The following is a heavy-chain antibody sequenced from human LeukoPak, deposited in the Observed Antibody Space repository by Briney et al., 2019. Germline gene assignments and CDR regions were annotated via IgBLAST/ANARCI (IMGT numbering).Heavy chain of an antibody. Sequence: GRSLRLSCAASGFTFSSYGMHWVRQAPGKGLEWVAVMSYDGSNKYYADSVKGRFTISRDNSKNTLYLQMNSLRAEDTAVYYCAKESALTNAFDIWGQGTMVTVSS. J-gene: IGHJ3*02. V-gene: IGHV3-30*18. CDR2: MSYDGSNK. CDR3: AKESALTNAFDI. CDR1: GFTFSSYG. D-gene: IGHD1-14*01.